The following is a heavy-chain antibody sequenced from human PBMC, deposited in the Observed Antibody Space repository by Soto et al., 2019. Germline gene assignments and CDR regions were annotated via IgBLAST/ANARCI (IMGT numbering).Heavy chain of an antibody. CDR1: GYTFTGYY. CDR3: ARGHSLRGSNNPYYFDY. J-gene: IGHJ4*02. Sequence: GASVKVSCKASGYTFTGYYMHWVRQAPGQGLEWMGWINPNSGGTNYAQKFQGRVTMTRDTSISTAYMELSRLRSDDTAVYYCARGHSLRGSNNPYYFDYWGQGTLVTVS. CDR2: INPNSGGT. V-gene: IGHV1-2*02. D-gene: IGHD3-16*01.